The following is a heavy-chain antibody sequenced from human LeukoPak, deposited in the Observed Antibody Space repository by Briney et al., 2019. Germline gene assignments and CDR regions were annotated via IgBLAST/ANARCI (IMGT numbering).Heavy chain of an antibody. CDR2: VDWDDNK. Sequence: SGPTLVNPTQTLTLTCTFSGLSLSPSAVCVSWIRQPPGKALEWLALVDWDDNKYYNTSLKTRLSISKDTSKNQVVLTMTNMDPVDTATYYCARCFGSGSPYYFDYWGQGTLVTVSS. CDR3: ARCFGSGSPYYFDY. V-gene: IGHV2-70*01. D-gene: IGHD3-10*01. J-gene: IGHJ4*02. CDR1: GLSLSPSAVC.